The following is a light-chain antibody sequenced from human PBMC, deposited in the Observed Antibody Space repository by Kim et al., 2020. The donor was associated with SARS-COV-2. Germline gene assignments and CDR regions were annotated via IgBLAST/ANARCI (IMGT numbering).Light chain of an antibody. J-gene: IGLJ3*02. V-gene: IGLV1-44*01. CDR2: SNN. CDR3: AVWDDRLKQGV. CDR1: SSNIGSNN. Sequence: QSVLTQPPSASGTPGQRVTISCSGSSSNIGSNNVVWYQQLPGAAPNLLIYSNNQRPSGIPDRFSGSRSGTSASLAISGLQSGDEADYYCAVWDDRLKQGVLGRGTQLTVI.